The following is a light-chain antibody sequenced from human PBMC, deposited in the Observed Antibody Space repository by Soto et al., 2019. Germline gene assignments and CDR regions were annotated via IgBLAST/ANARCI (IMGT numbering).Light chain of an antibody. J-gene: IGKJ4*01. CDR1: HSVTTH. CDR2: DAS. V-gene: IGKV3-11*01. Sequence: EIVLTPSPDTLSFSPLERATLSFWSSHSVTTHLAWFQQKPGQAPRLLIYDASSRATGIPARFSGGGSGTDFTLTISSLEPEDFAVYYCQQSTNWPSLDFGGGTKVDIK. CDR3: QQSTNWPSLD.